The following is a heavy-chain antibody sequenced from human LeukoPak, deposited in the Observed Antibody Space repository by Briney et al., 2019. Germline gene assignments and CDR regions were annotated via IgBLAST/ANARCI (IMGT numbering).Heavy chain of an antibody. J-gene: IGHJ4*02. Sequence: QSGGSLRLSCAASGFTFSSYWMSWVRQAPGKGLEWVANRNQDGSEKYYVDSVKGRFTISRDNAKNSLYLQMHSLRAEDTAVYSCAREDGSGSYFVDYWGQGTLVTVSS. CDR1: GFTFSSYW. D-gene: IGHD3-10*01. CDR2: RNQDGSEK. V-gene: IGHV3-7*01. CDR3: AREDGSGSYFVDY.